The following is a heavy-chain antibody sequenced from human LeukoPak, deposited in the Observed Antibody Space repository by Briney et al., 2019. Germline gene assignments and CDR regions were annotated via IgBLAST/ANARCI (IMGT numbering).Heavy chain of an antibody. CDR2: IYMGGNT. J-gene: IGHJ4*02. D-gene: IGHD3-16*01. CDR1: GFTVSSHD. Sequence: GGSMRLSCAASGFTVSSHDMSWVRPAPGEGLEWVSVIYMGGNTFYVDSVKGRFTISRHTSKNTLYLQMNSLRPEDTAVYYCVRVGDEVAYTRGYLDYWGQGTLVTVSS. V-gene: IGHV3-53*04. CDR3: VRVGDEVAYTRGYLDY.